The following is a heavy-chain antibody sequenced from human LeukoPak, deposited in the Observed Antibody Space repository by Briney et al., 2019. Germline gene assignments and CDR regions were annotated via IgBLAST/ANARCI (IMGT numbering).Heavy chain of an antibody. CDR3: AKCYGDYIRYFDY. D-gene: IGHD4-17*01. CDR1: GFTVSTNY. V-gene: IGHV3-53*01. Sequence: AGGSLRLSCAASGFTVSTNYMTWVRQAPGKGLEWVSLIYSVGNTYYTDSVKGRFTISRDNSKNTLYLQMNSLRAEDTAMYYCAKCYGDYIRYFDYWGQGTLVTVSS. J-gene: IGHJ4*02. CDR2: IYSVGNT.